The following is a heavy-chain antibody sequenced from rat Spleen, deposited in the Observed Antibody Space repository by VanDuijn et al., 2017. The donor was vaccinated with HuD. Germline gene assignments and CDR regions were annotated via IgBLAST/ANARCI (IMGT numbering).Heavy chain of an antibody. Sequence: EVQMVESGGGLVKPGRSLKLSCAASGFTFSNYYMAWVRQAPTKGLEWVASISPSGGSTYYPDSVKGRFTISRDNAKSTLYLQMDSLRSEDTATYYCERQLTGDWYFDFWGPGTMVTVSS. D-gene: IGHD5-1*01. J-gene: IGHJ1*01. CDR1: GFTFSNYY. V-gene: IGHV5-25*01. CDR2: ISPSGGST. CDR3: ERQLTGDWYFDF.